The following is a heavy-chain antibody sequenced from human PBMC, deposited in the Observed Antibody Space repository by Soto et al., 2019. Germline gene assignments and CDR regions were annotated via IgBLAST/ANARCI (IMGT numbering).Heavy chain of an antibody. J-gene: IGHJ5*02. Sequence: QVQLVESGGGVVQPGRSLRLSCAASGFTFSSYAMHWVRQAPGKGLEWVAVISYDGSNKYYADSVKGRFTTSRDNSKNTLYLQMNSLRAEDTAVYYCARDSHSYGYSGWFDPWGQGTLVTVSS. V-gene: IGHV3-30-3*01. D-gene: IGHD5-18*01. CDR2: ISYDGSNK. CDR1: GFTFSSYA. CDR3: ARDSHSYGYSGWFDP.